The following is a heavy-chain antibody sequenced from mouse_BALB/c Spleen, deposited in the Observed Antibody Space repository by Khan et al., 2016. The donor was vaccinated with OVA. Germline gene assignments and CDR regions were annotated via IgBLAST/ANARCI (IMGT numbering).Heavy chain of an antibody. CDR3: ARRGLRWDFDY. V-gene: IGHV1-7*01. J-gene: IGHJ2*01. CDR2: INPSTGYT. Sequence: QVQLKESGAELAKPGASVKMSCKASGYTFINYWLLWIKQRPGQGLEWIGYINPSTGYTEYNQNFKDKATLTADKSSRTDYMQLSSLTAEDSTVYYGARRGLRWDFDYWGQGTTLTDSS. CDR1: GYTFINYW. D-gene: IGHD1-1*01.